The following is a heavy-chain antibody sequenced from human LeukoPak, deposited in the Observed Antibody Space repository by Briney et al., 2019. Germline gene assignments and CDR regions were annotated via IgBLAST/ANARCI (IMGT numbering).Heavy chain of an antibody. Sequence: PSEALSLTCTVSGGSISSSSYYWGWIRQPPGKGLEWIGSIYYSGSTYHNPSLKSRVTISVDTSKNQFSLKLSSVTAADTAVYYCARSTMIVGMGPVHDYWGQGTLVTVSS. CDR2: IYYSGST. V-gene: IGHV4-39*07. CDR3: ARSTMIVGMGPVHDY. CDR1: GGSISSSSYY. D-gene: IGHD3-22*01. J-gene: IGHJ4*02.